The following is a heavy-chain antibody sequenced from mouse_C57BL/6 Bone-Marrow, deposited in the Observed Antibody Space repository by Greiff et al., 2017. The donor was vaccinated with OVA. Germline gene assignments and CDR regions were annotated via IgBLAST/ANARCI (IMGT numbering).Heavy chain of an antibody. CDR1: GYSITSGYY. V-gene: IGHV3-6*01. Sequence: EVKLVESGPGLVKPSQSLSLTCSVTGYSITSGYYWNWIRQFPGNNLEWMGYISYDGSNNYNPSLKNRITITRDTSKNQFFLKLNSVTTEDTATDDCARALLTGYWYCDVWGTGTTVTVSS. D-gene: IGHD4-1*01. J-gene: IGHJ1*03. CDR2: ISYDGSN. CDR3: ARALLTGYWYCDV.